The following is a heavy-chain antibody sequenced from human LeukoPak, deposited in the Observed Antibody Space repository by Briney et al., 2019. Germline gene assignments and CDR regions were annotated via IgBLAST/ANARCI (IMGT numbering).Heavy chain of an antibody. CDR1: GYSFDSFH. D-gene: IGHD3-10*01. J-gene: IGHJ4*02. V-gene: IGHV1-18*01. Sequence: ASVKVSCKASGYSFDSFHIAWVRQAPGHGLEWMGWIAVYNGIPKYVENPQGRITMTADTSTRTAYMELRGLTSDDTAVYYCARDHSGFHLDYWGQGTLVTVSS. CDR2: IAVYNGIP. CDR3: ARDHSGFHLDY.